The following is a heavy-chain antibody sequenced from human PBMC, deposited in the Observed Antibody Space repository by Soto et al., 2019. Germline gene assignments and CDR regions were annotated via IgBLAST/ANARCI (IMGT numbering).Heavy chain of an antibody. V-gene: IGHV3-7*01. CDR2: IKQDGSEK. CDR1: GFIFSSFW. D-gene: IGHD3-3*01. Sequence: EVQLVESGGGLVQPGGSLRLSCAASGFSAASGFIFSSFWMSWVRQAPGKGLEWVANIKQDGSEKYYVDSVKGRFTISRDNAKNSLYLQMNSLRAEDTAVYYCAREYESYFDYWGQGTLVTVSS. CDR3: AREYESYFDY. J-gene: IGHJ4*02.